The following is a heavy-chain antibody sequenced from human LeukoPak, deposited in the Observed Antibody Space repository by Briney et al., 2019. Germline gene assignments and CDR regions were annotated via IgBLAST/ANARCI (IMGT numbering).Heavy chain of an antibody. CDR1: GGSISSYY. J-gene: IGHJ6*03. CDR2: IYTSGST. V-gene: IGHV4-4*07. CDR3: ARGYSSSWPSRDYYYYYMDV. Sequence: SETLSLTCTVSGGSISSYYWSWIRQPAGKGLEWIWRIYTSGSTNYNTSLKSRVTISVDKSKNQFSLKLSSVTAADTAVYYCARGYSSSWPSRDYYYYYMDVWGKGTTVTASS. D-gene: IGHD6-13*01.